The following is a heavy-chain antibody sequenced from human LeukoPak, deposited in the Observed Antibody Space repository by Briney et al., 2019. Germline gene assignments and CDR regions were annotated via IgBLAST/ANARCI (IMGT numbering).Heavy chain of an antibody. CDR1: GGSISSYY. D-gene: IGHD1-20*01. CDR3: ARELTANDAFDI. CDR2: IYYSGST. J-gene: IGHJ3*02. V-gene: IGHV4-59*01. Sequence: SETLSLTCTVSGGSISSYYWSWIRQPPGKGLEWIGYIYYSGSTSYNPSLKSRVPISVDTSKNQFSLKLNSMTAADTAVYYCARELTANDAFDIWGQGTMVTVSS.